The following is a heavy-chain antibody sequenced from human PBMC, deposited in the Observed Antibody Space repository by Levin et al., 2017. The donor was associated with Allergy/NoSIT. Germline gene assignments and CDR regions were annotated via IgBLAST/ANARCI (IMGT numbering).Heavy chain of an antibody. J-gene: IGHJ5*02. D-gene: IGHD1-1*01. CDR1: GYTFTSYD. CDR3: ARGRGQLRRNNWFDP. CDR2: MNPNSGNT. V-gene: IGHV1-8*01. Sequence: PGESLKISCKASGYTFTSYDINWVRQATGQGLEWMGWMNPNSGNTGYAQKFQGRVTMTRNTSISTAYMELSSLRSEDTAVYYCARGRGQLRRNNWFDPWGQGTLVTVSS.